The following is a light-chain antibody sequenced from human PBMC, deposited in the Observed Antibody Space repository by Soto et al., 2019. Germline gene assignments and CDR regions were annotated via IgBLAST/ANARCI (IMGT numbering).Light chain of an antibody. CDR1: QSVLYSSNNQNY. V-gene: IGKV4-1*01. CDR2: WAS. J-gene: IGKJ1*01. Sequence: DIVMTQSPDSLAVSLGERATINCKSSQSVLYSSNNQNYLAWYQQKPGQPPKLLIYWASTRESGVPDRFSGSGSGTDFTLTISSLQAGDVAVYYCQQYYSTPPTFGQGTKVEIK. CDR3: QQYYSTPPT.